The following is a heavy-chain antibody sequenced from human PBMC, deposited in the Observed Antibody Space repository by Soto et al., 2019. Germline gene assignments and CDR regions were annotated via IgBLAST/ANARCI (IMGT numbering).Heavy chain of an antibody. CDR3: ATETSTWGC. Sequence: EVQLVESGGGLVQPGESLRLSCVASGFALSNYWINWVCQAPGKGLEWVANIKQDGSEKNYVDSVKGRFTISRDNARNSLYLQMNSLRAEDTAAYYCATETSTWGCWGQGTLVTVSS. CDR1: GFALSNYW. D-gene: IGHD7-27*01. J-gene: IGHJ4*02. V-gene: IGHV3-7*05. CDR2: IKQDGSEK.